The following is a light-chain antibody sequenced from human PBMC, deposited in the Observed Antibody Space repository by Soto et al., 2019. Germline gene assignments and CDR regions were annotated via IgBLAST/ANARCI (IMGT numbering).Light chain of an antibody. J-gene: IGKJ1*01. CDR2: AAS. CDR1: QSINRY. Sequence: DIQMTQSPSSLSVSVGDRVTITCRASQSINRYLNWYQQKPGKAPKLLIYAASNLQSGVPSRFSGSGSETDFTLTISSLQPEDFATYYCQQSSSTPPTFGQGTKVEIK. CDR3: QQSSSTPPT. V-gene: IGKV1-39*01.